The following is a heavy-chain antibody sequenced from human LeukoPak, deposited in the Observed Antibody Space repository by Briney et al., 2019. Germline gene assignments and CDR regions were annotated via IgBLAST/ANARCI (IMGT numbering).Heavy chain of an antibody. CDR3: ARRLIVALTASYGMDV. CDR2: MNPNSGNT. D-gene: IGHD3-22*01. V-gene: IGHV1-8*01. Sequence: GASVKVSCKASGYTFTSYDINWVRQATGQGLEWMGWMNPNSGNTGYAQKFQGRVTMTRNTSISTAYMELSSLRSEDTAVYYCARRLIVALTASYGMDVWGQGTTVTVSS. CDR1: GYTFTSYD. J-gene: IGHJ6*02.